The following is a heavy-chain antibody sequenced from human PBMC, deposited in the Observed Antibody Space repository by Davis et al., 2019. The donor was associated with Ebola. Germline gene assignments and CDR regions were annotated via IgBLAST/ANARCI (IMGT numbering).Heavy chain of an antibody. J-gene: IGHJ4*02. CDR2: IGTAGDT. CDR1: GFTFSSHD. CDR3: AKSHCSGGSCPYYFDF. D-gene: IGHD2-15*01. V-gene: IGHV3-13*01. Sequence: GESLKISCAASGFTFSSHDMHWVRQATGKGLEWVSAIGTAGDTYYPGSVKGRFTISRQNAKNSLYLQMNSLRAGDTAVYYCAKSHCSGGSCPYYFDFWGQGTQVTVSS.